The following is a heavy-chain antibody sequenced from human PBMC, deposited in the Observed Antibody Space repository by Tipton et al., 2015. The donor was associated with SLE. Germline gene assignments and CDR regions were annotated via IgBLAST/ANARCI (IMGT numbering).Heavy chain of an antibody. Sequence: TLSLTCSVSGGSITTKNYFWSWVRQPPGRGLEWIGNIYHSGTTNYNPSLKSRVTMSVDMSKNQFSLNLRSVTAADTAVYYCARDVGQQLVLFDYWGQGKLVTVSS. J-gene: IGHJ4*02. CDR3: ARDVGQQLVLFDY. D-gene: IGHD4-11*01. V-gene: IGHV4-39*07. CDR1: GGSITTKNYF. CDR2: IYHSGTT.